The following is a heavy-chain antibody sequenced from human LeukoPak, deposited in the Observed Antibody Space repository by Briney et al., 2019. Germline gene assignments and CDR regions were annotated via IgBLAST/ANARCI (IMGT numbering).Heavy chain of an antibody. Sequence: GGSLRLSCAASGFTFSSYAMSWVRQAPGKGLEWVSAISGSGGSTYYADSAKGRFTISRDNSKNTLYLQMSSLRAEDTAVYYCAKDLSGEQWLVNAFDIWGQGTMVTVSS. CDR3: AKDLSGEQWLVNAFDI. J-gene: IGHJ3*02. CDR2: ISGSGGST. CDR1: GFTFSSYA. D-gene: IGHD6-19*01. V-gene: IGHV3-23*01.